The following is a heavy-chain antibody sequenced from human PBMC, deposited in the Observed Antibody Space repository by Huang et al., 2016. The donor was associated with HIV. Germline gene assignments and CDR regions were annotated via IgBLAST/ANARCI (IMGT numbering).Heavy chain of an antibody. D-gene: IGHD6-13*01. CDR3: ARRYNSRYDY. Sequence: QVQLQQWGAGLLKTSETLSLTCAVYGGSFSGYFWSWVRQPPGEGLEWVGEINHSGHSNYNPSLLSRVNMSIDTSKKQFSLHLSSLRAADTAVYYCARRYNSRYDYWGRGSPVTVPS. CDR1: GGSFSGYF. CDR2: INHSGHS. J-gene: IGHJ4*02. V-gene: IGHV4-34*02.